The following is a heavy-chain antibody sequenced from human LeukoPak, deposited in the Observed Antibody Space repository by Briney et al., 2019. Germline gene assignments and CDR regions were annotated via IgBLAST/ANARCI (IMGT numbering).Heavy chain of an antibody. J-gene: IGHJ4*02. CDR1: GFTFSSYG. Sequence: PGRSLRLSCAASGFTFSSYGMHWVRQAPGKGLEWVAVISYDGSNKYYADCVKGRFTISRDNSKNTLYLQMNSLRVEDTAVYYCAKPPYGRDVYNYFDYWGQGTPVTVSS. V-gene: IGHV3-30*18. D-gene: IGHD5-24*01. CDR2: ISYDGSNK. CDR3: AKPPYGRDVYNYFDY.